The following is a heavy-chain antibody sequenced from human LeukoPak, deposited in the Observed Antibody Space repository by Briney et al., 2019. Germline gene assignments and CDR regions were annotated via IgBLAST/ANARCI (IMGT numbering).Heavy chain of an antibody. Sequence: PGGSLRLSCAASRFTFSSYNMNWARQAPGKGLEWVSSISSSSSYIYYADSVKGRFTISRENAKKSLYLQMNSLRAEDTAAYYCARDRYSSSWGPHPAAQIDYWGQGTLVTVSS. D-gene: IGHD6-13*01. CDR1: RFTFSSYN. J-gene: IGHJ4*02. CDR2: ISSSSSYI. V-gene: IGHV3-21*01. CDR3: ARDRYSSSWGPHPAAQIDY.